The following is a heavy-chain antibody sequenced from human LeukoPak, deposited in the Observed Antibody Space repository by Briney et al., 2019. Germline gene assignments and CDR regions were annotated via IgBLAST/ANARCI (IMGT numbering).Heavy chain of an antibody. CDR3: ATDHSMANTAWWFDP. Sequence: ASVKVSCKASGYTFTSYAMHWVRQAPGQGLEWMGVINPSGTGTSYAQKFQGRITMSRDTSTSTVYMELSSLRSEDTAFYYCATDHSMANTAWWFDPWGQGTLVTVSS. J-gene: IGHJ5*02. CDR2: INPSGTGT. V-gene: IGHV1-46*01. CDR1: GYTFTSYA. D-gene: IGHD5-24*01.